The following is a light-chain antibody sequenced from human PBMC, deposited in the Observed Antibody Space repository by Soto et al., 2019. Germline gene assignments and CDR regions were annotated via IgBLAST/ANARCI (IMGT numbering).Light chain of an antibody. Sequence: QSALTQPPSASGSPGQSVTISCTETSSDVGGYDYVSWYQQHPGKAPKLMIFEVSKRPSGVPDRFSGSKSGNTASLTVSGLQAEDEADYYCSSYAGNTKGVFGTGTKLTVL. V-gene: IGLV2-8*01. CDR1: SSDVGGYDY. J-gene: IGLJ1*01. CDR2: EVS. CDR3: SSYAGNTKGV.